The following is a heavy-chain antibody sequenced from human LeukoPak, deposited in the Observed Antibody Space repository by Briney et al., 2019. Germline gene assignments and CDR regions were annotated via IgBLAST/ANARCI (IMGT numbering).Heavy chain of an antibody. CDR1: GVSISSSGYY. CDR2: IYHSGST. D-gene: IGHD2-15*01. J-gene: IGHJ4*02. CDR3: ARLCSGGSCSSYFDY. V-gene: IGHV4-61*05. Sequence: SETLSLTCTVSGVSISSSGYYWSWIRQPPGKGLEWIGEIYHSGSTNYNPSLKSRVTISVDKSKNQFSLNLSSVTAADTAVYYCARLCSGGSCSSYFDYWGQGTLVTVSS.